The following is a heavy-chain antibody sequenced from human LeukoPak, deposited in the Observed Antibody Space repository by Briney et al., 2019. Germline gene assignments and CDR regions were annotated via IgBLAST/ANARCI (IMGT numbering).Heavy chain of an antibody. D-gene: IGHD2-2*01. V-gene: IGHV4-39*01. Sequence: SGTLSLTCTVSGGSISSSSYYWVWIRQSPGKGLEWIGFISYSGSTYYNPSLKSRVTISVDTSKNQFSLKLSSVTAADTAVYYCARSPIVVVPAALTGAFDIWGQGTMVTVSS. CDR1: GGSISSSSYY. CDR2: ISYSGST. CDR3: ARSPIVVVPAALTGAFDI. J-gene: IGHJ3*02.